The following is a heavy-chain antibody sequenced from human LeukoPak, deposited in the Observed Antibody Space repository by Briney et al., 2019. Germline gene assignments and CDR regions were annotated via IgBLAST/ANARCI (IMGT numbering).Heavy chain of an antibody. D-gene: IGHD6-25*01. Sequence: SETLSLTCTVSGGSISSYHWGWIRQPAGKGLEWIGSIYTSGSTNYNPSLKSRVTMSVDTSKNQFSLKLSSVTAADTAVYYCARDHAAFHGFDIWGLGTMVTVSS. J-gene: IGHJ3*02. CDR2: IYTSGST. V-gene: IGHV4-4*07. CDR3: ARDHAAFHGFDI. CDR1: GGSISSYH.